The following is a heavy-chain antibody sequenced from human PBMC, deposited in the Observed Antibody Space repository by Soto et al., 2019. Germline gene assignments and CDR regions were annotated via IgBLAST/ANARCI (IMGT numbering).Heavy chain of an antibody. J-gene: IGHJ3*02. Sequence: ASVKVSCKASGYTFTGYYMHWVRQAPGQGLEWMGWTNPNSGGTNYAQKFQGRVTMTRDTSISTAYMELSRLRSDDTAVYYCARDVDQWWFGELSYQPDDAFDIWGQGTMVTVSS. CDR1: GYTFTGYY. CDR3: ARDVDQWWFGELSYQPDDAFDI. D-gene: IGHD3-10*01. CDR2: TNPNSGGT. V-gene: IGHV1-2*02.